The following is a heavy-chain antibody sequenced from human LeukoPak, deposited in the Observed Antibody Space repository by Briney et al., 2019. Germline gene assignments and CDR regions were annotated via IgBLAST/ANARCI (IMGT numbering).Heavy chain of an antibody. D-gene: IGHD5-24*01. V-gene: IGHV3-9*01. CDR2: ISWSSGSI. Sequence: GGSLRLSCAASGFTFDDYAMHWVRQAPGKGLEWVSGISWSSGSIGYADSVKGRFTISRDNAKNSLYLQMNSLRAEDTALYYCAKDRSYGYKSHFDYWGQGTLVTVSS. J-gene: IGHJ4*02. CDR3: AKDRSYGYKSHFDY. CDR1: GFTFDDYA.